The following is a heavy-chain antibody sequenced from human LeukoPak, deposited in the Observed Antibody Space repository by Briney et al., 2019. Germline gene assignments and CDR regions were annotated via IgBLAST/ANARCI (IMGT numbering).Heavy chain of an antibody. CDR3: ARDGTSTDDC. Sequence: ASVKVSCKASGYTFSNFGISWVRQAPGQGLEWMGWISGNNDNPNYGQKFQGRFTVTTDSSTSTAYMELRNLRSDDTAVYYCARDGTSTDDCWGQGSLVTVSS. CDR2: ISGNNDNP. D-gene: IGHD2-2*01. V-gene: IGHV1-18*01. CDR1: GYTFSNFG. J-gene: IGHJ4*02.